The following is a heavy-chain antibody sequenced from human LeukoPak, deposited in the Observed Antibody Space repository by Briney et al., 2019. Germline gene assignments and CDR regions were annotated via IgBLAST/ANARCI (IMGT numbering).Heavy chain of an antibody. CDR3: ARHGYCSSTSCYIDDYGDYWVFDY. D-gene: IGHD2-2*02. Sequence: SETLSLTCTVSGGSISSSSYYWGWIRQPPGKGLEWIGSIYYSGSTYYNPSLKSRVTISVDTSKNQFSLKLSSVTAADTAVYYCARHGYCSSTSCYIDDYGDYWVFDYWGQGTLVTVSS. J-gene: IGHJ4*02. CDR1: GGSISSSSYY. V-gene: IGHV4-39*01. CDR2: IYYSGST.